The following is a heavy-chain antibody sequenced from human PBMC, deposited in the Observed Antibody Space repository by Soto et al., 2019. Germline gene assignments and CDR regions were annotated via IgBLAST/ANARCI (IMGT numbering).Heavy chain of an antibody. D-gene: IGHD1-1*01. CDR2: TYYRSTWYT. CDR1: GDSVASNSAA. V-gene: IGHV6-1*01. Sequence: SQTLSLTCAISGDSVASNSAAWNWIRQSPSRGLEWLGRTYYRSTWYTDYAESVKSRITINPDTSKNHFSLQLNSMTPEDSAVYYCARGHETGTTSLFDPWGQGTQVTVSS. J-gene: IGHJ5*02. CDR3: ARGHETGTTSLFDP.